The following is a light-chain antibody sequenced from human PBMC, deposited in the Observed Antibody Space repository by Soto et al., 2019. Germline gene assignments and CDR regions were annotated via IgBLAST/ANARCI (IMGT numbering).Light chain of an antibody. V-gene: IGKV3-11*01. CDR2: DAS. CDR1: QSVSSY. Sequence: EIVLTQSPATLSLSPGERATLSCRASQSVSSYLAWYQQKPGQAPRLLIYDASNRATGIPARFSGSGSGTYFTLTISSLEPEDVAVYYCQQRSNWLFTFGPGTKVDIK. CDR3: QQRSNWLFT. J-gene: IGKJ3*01.